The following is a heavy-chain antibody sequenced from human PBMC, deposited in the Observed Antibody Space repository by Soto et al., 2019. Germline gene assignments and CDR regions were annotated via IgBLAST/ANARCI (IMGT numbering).Heavy chain of an antibody. V-gene: IGHV3-30-3*01. Sequence: QVQLVESGGGVVQPGRSLRLSCAASGFTFSSYAMHGVRQAPGKGLEWVAVISYDCSNKYYADSVKGRFTISRDNSKNTLYLQMNSLSAEDTAVYYGAREEFLDDYYGMDVWGHVNTVTFSS. CDR2: ISYDCSNK. CDR3: AREEFLDDYYGMDV. J-gene: IGHJ6*02. D-gene: IGHD1-1*01. CDR1: GFTFSSYA.